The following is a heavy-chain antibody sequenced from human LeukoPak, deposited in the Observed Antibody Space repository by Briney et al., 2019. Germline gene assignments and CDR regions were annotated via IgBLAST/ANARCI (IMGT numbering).Heavy chain of an antibody. CDR3: ARLSIAAAGYFDY. CDR1: GYSISSGYY. CDR2: IYHSGST. J-gene: IGHJ4*02. D-gene: IGHD6-13*01. Sequence: SETLSLTCTVSGYSISSGYYWGWILQPPGKGLEWIGSIYHSGSTYYNPSLKSRVNISVDTSKNQFSLKLSSVTAADTAVYYCARLSIAAAGYFDYWGQGTLVTVSS. V-gene: IGHV4-38-2*02.